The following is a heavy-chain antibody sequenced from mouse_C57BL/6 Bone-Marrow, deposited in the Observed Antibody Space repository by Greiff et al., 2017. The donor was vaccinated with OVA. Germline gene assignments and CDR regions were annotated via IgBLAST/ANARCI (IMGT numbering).Heavy chain of an antibody. D-gene: IGHD2-3*01. CDR3: ARVLYVRLYYAMDY. Sequence: QVQLKQSGAELARPGASVKLSCKASGYTFTSYGISWVKQRTGQGLEWIGEIYPRSGNTYYNEKFKGKATLTADKYSSTAYMELRSLTSEDSAVYFWARVLYVRLYYAMDYWGQGTSVTVSS. CDR2: IYPRSGNT. CDR1: GYTFTSYG. J-gene: IGHJ4*01. V-gene: IGHV1-81*01.